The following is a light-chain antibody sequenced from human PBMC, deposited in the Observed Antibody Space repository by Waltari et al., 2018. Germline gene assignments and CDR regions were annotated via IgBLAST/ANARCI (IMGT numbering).Light chain of an antibody. CDR1: SSTAGSYTL. Sequence: QSALTQPASVSGSPGQSITISCTGTSSTAGSYTLVSCYQQHPGKAPKLMIDEGTKRPSEVSNRFSGSKSGNTASLTISGLQAEDEADYYCCSYAGSSTWVFGGGTKVTVL. CDR3: CSYAGSSTWV. J-gene: IGLJ3*02. CDR2: EGT. V-gene: IGLV2-23*01.